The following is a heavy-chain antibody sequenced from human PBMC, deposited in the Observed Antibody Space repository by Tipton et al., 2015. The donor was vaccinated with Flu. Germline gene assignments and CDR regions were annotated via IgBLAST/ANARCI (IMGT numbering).Heavy chain of an antibody. CDR1: GYTFTGYY. J-gene: IGHJ6*02. V-gene: IGHV1-2*06. CDR2: INPNSGGT. CDR3: AGVLPGYYYYGMDV. Sequence: QLVQSGAEVKKPGASVKVSCKASGYTFTGYYMHWVRQAPGQGLEWMGRINPNSGGTNYAQKFQGRVTMTRDTSISTAYMELSRLRSDDTAVYYCAGVLPGYYYYGMDVWGQGTTVTVSS.